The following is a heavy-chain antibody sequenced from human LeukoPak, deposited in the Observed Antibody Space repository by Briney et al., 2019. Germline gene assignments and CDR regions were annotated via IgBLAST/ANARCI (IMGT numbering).Heavy chain of an antibody. D-gene: IGHD6-19*01. V-gene: IGHV3-30*18. CDR2: ISYDGSNK. CDR1: GFTFSSYG. CDR3: AKDARTSSGLPLD. Sequence: GGSLRLSCAASGFTFSSYGMHWVRQAPGNGLEWVAVISYDGSNKYHADSVKGRFAISRDNSKNTLYLQMNSLRAEDTAVYYCAKDARTSSGLPLDWGQGTLVTVSS. J-gene: IGHJ4*02.